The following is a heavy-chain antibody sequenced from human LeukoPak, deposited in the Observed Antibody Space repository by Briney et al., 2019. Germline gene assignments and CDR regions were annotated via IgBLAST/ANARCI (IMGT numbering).Heavy chain of an antibody. CDR2: IYTSGST. J-gene: IGHJ3*02. CDR3: ARDHPRYTTYYYGSGSYYDAFDI. D-gene: IGHD3-10*01. Sequence: SETLSLTCTVSGGSISSYYWSWIRQPAGKGLEWIGRIYTSGSTNYNPSLKSRVTMSVDTSKNQFSLKLSSVTAADTAVYYCARDHPRYTTYYYGSGSYYDAFDIWGQGTIVTVSS. V-gene: IGHV4-4*07. CDR1: GGSISSYY.